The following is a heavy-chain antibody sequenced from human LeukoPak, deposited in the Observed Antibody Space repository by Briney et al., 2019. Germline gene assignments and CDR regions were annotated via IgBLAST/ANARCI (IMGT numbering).Heavy chain of an antibody. D-gene: IGHD3-3*01. CDR2: ISAYNGNT. J-gene: IGHJ3*02. CDR3: ARDRPTDYDFWSGDAFDI. CDR1: GYTFTSYG. Sequence: ASVKVSCKASGYTFTSYGISWVRQAPGQGLEWMGWISAYNGNTNYAQKLQGRVTMTTDTSTSTAYMELRSLRSDDTAVYYCARDRPTDYDFWSGDAFDIWGQGTMVTASS. V-gene: IGHV1-18*01.